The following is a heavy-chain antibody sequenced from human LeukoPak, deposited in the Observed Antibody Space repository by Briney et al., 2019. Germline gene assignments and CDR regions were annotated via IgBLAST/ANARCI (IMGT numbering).Heavy chain of an antibody. CDR3: ARKSGSSGYPFDY. V-gene: IGHV3-48*01. Sequence: GGSLRLSCAASGFAFSSYSMNWVRQAPGKGLEWVSYITSSSSAIYYADSVKGRFTISRDNAKNSLYLQMNSLRAEDMAVYYCARKSGSSGYPFDYWGQGTVVTVSS. CDR1: GFAFSSYS. CDR2: ITSSSSAI. D-gene: IGHD3-22*01. J-gene: IGHJ4*02.